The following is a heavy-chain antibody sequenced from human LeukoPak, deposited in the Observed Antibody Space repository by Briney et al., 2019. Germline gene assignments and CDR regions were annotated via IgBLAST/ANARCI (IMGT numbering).Heavy chain of an antibody. CDR3: ARLSPSVGIDY. D-gene: IGHD2/OR15-2a*01. J-gene: IGHJ4*02. V-gene: IGHV3-33*01. Sequence: GGSLRLSCAASGFTFSSYGMHWVRQAPGKGLEWVAVILSDGSKEFYTDSVKGRFTISRDNSKNTLYLQMSSLRAEDTAVYYCARLSPSVGIDYWGQGTLVTVSS. CDR1: GFTFSSYG. CDR2: ILSDGSKE.